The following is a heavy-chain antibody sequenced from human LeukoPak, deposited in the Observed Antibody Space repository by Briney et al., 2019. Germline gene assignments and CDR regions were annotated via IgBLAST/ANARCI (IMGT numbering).Heavy chain of an antibody. CDR3: ARDCHPVTNLLGFDP. CDR1: GYTFTSYG. D-gene: IGHD1-1*01. J-gene: IGHJ5*02. CDR2: ISAYNGNT. Sequence: ASVKVSCEASGYTFTSYGISWVRQAPGQGLEWMGWISAYNGNTNYAQKLQGRVTMTTDTSTSTAYMELRSLRSDDTAVYYCARDCHPVTNLLGFDPWGQGTLVTVSS. V-gene: IGHV1-18*01.